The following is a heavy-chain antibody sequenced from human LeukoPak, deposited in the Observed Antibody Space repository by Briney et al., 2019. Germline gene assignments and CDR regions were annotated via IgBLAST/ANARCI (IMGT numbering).Heavy chain of an antibody. D-gene: IGHD3-22*01. Sequence: GSLRLSCAASGFTSNNYAITWVRQAPGKGLEWVSGISVYSEKIKYADSVKGRFTISKDNSKNTVDLQMSSLRVDDTAVYYCAAENGGRVVGDDPFDIWGQGTMVTVPA. V-gene: IGHV3-23*01. CDR1: GFTSNNYA. J-gene: IGHJ3*02. CDR3: AAENGGRVVGDDPFDI. CDR2: ISVYSEKI.